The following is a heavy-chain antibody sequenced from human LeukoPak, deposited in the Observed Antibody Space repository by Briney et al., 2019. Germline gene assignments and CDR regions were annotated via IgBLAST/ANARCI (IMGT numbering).Heavy chain of an antibody. CDR2: SFYSGST. CDR3: PRRGNTYSTSFFEP. V-gene: IGHV4-39*01. J-gene: IGHJ4*02. Sequence: SETLSLTCTASAGSINTNYFWGWIRRPPGNGLEWIGQSFYSGSTYYNPSLKSRATISVDMSENQFSLRLTSVTATDTAIYYCPRRGNTYSTSFFEPWGQGTLVTVSS. D-gene: IGHD2-2*01. CDR1: AGSINTNYF.